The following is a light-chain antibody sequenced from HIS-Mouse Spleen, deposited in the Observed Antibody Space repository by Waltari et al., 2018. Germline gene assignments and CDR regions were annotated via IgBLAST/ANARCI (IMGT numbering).Light chain of an antibody. J-gene: IGLJ1*01. CDR2: DVS. V-gene: IGLV2-14*03. Sequence: QSALTQPASVSGSPGQSITISCTGTSSAVGVYNYVSWYQQHPGKAPKLMIYDVSNRPSGVSNRFSGSKSGNTASLTISGLQAEDEADYYCSSYTSSSTLVFGTGTKVTVL. CDR3: SSYTSSSTLV. CDR1: SSAVGVYNY.